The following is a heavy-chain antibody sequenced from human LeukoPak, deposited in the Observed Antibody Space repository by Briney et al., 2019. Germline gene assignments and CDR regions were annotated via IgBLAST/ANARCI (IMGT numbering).Heavy chain of an antibody. CDR2: IIPILGIA. J-gene: IGHJ4*02. D-gene: IGHD1-26*01. V-gene: IGHV1-69*04. Sequence: SVKVSCKASGGTFSSYAISWVRQAPGQGLEWMGRIIPILGIANYAQKFQGRVTITADKSTSTAYMELSSLRSEDTAVYYCARAIMGATDGGLYYFDYWGQGTLVTVSS. CDR1: GGTFSSYA. CDR3: ARAIMGATDGGLYYFDY.